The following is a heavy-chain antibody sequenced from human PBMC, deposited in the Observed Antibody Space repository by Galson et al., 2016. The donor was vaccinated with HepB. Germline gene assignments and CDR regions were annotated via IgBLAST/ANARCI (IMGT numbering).Heavy chain of an antibody. CDR3: ARDNNYYYGMDV. Sequence: SLRLSCAASGFTVSSNYMTWVRQAPGKGLEWVSVIYSGGSTYYADSVKGRFIISRDNSKNTLYLQMNSLRAEDTAVYYCARDNNYYYGMDVWGQGTVVTVSS. V-gene: IGHV3-53*01. CDR1: GFTVSSNY. D-gene: IGHD2/OR15-2a*01. CDR2: IYSGGST. J-gene: IGHJ6*02.